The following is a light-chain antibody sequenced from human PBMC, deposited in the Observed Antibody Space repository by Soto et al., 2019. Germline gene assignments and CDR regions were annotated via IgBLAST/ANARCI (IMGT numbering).Light chain of an antibody. CDR3: QQYNSYLTWT. V-gene: IGKV1-5*01. CDR2: DAS. J-gene: IGKJ1*01. Sequence: DIQMTQSPSTLSASVGDRVTITCRASQSISNWLAWYQQKPGKAPKLLIYDASSLESGVPSRFSGSGSGTEFTLTISSLQPDDFATYYCQQYNSYLTWTFGQGTKVDIK. CDR1: QSISNW.